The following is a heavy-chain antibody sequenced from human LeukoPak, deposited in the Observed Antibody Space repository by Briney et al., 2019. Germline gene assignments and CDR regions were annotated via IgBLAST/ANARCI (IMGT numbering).Heavy chain of an antibody. Sequence: PSETLSLTCTVSGGSISSGDYYWSWIRQPPGKGLEWIGYIYYSGSTYYNPSLKSRVTISVDTSKNQFSLKLSSGTAADTAVYYCARGEGYDILTDYWGQGTLVTVSS. J-gene: IGHJ4*02. V-gene: IGHV4-30-4*01. CDR2: IYYSGST. CDR1: GGSISSGDYY. CDR3: ARGEGYDILTDY. D-gene: IGHD3-9*01.